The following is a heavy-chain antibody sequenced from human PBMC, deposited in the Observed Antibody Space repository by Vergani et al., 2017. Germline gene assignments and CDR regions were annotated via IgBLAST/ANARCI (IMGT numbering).Heavy chain of an antibody. CDR2: IIPILGIA. V-gene: IGHV1-69*08. J-gene: IGHJ4*02. Sequence: QVQLVQSGAEVKKPGSSVKVSCKASGGTFSSYTISWVRQAPGQGLEWMGRIIPILGIANYAQKFQGRVTITADKSTSTAYMELISLRSEDTAVYYCARDGGGYCSGGSCLLFDYWGQGTLVTVSS. D-gene: IGHD2-15*01. CDR1: GGTFSSYT. CDR3: ARDGGGYCSGGSCLLFDY.